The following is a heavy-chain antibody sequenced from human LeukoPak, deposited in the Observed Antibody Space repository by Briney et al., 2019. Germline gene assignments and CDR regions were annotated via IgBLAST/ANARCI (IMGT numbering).Heavy chain of an antibody. CDR1: EFTFSRYA. J-gene: IGHJ4*02. CDR2: ISYDGSNK. Sequence: GGSLRLSCAASEFTFSRYAMHWVRQAPDKGLEWVALISYDGSNKEFADSVKGRFTISRDNSKNSLYLQMNSLRGEDTAMYYCARGMDYDILAVPPAYWGQGTLVTVSS. V-gene: IGHV3-30*04. CDR3: ARGMDYDILAVPPAY. D-gene: IGHD3-9*01.